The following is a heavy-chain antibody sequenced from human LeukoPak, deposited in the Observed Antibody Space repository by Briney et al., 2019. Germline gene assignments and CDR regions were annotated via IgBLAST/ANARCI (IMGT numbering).Heavy chain of an antibody. CDR1: GGSFSGYY. CDR3: ARGEESVGARTGVVYFDY. Sequence: SETLSFTCAVYGGSFSGYYWSWIRQPPGKGLEWIGEINHSGSTNYNPSLKSRVTISVDTSKNQFSLKLSSVTAADTAVYYCARGEESVGARTGVVYFDYWGQGTLVTVSS. V-gene: IGHV4-34*01. D-gene: IGHD1-26*01. J-gene: IGHJ4*02. CDR2: INHSGST.